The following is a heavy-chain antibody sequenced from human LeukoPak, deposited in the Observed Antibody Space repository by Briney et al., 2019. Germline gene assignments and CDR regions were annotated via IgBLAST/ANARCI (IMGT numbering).Heavy chain of an antibody. CDR3: ATHHYYDSSGYSYAFDI. V-gene: IGHV4-39*01. CDR1: GGSISSSSYY. D-gene: IGHD3-22*01. J-gene: IGHJ3*02. CDR2: IYYSGST. Sequence: SETLSLTCTVSGGSISSSSYYWGWIRQPPGKGLEWIGSIYYSGSTYYNPSLKSRVSISVDTSKNQFSLKLSSVTAADTAVYYCATHHYYDSSGYSYAFDIWGQGTMVTVSS.